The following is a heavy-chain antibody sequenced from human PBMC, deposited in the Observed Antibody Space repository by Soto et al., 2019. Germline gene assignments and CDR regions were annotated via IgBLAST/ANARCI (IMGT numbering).Heavy chain of an antibody. CDR3: ARAIGGWLQLSD. J-gene: IGHJ4*02. CDR2: INPNSGGT. D-gene: IGHD5-12*01. V-gene: IGHV1-2*04. CDR1: GYTFTGYY. Sequence: ASVKVSCKASGYTFTGYYMHWARQAPGQGLEWMGWINPNSGGTNYAQKFQGWVTMTRDTSISTAYMQLSRLRSDDTAVYYCARAIGGWLQLSDWAQGTLVTVSS.